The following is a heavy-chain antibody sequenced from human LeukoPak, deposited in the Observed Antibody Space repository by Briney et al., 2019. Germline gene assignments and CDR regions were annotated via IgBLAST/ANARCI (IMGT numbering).Heavy chain of an antibody. CDR3: ARDWAGSSYDY. CDR2: ISSTSSYI. CDR1: GFTFSSYS. D-gene: IGHD3-10*01. Sequence: GGSLRLSCAASGFTFSSYSIHWVRQTPGKGLEWVSSISSTSSYIYYADSVKGRFTISRDNAKNTVYLQMKSLRAEDTAVYYCARDWAGSSYDYWGRGTLVTVSS. V-gene: IGHV3-21*01. J-gene: IGHJ4*02.